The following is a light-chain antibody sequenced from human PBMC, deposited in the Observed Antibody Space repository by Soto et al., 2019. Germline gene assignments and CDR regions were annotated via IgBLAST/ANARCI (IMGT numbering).Light chain of an antibody. Sequence: QSALTQPASVSGSPGQSITISCTGTSSDVGYYNSVSWYQRHPGKVPKRIIYDVSSRPSGVSNRFSGFKSGNTASLTISGLQAEDEADYYCSSYPSSETHVLFGGGTKLTVL. CDR1: SSDVGYYNS. J-gene: IGLJ2*01. CDR3: SSYPSSETHVL. CDR2: DVS. V-gene: IGLV2-14*03.